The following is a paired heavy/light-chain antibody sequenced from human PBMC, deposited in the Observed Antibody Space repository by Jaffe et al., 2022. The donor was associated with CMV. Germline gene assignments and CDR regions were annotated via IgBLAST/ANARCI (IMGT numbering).Heavy chain of an antibody. J-gene: IGHJ6*02. CDR2: IIPMFGTG. D-gene: IGHD3-16*01. V-gene: IGHV1-69*01. CDR1: GGTFSNYV. Sequence: QVQLVQSGAEVKKPGSSVKVSCQASGGTFSNYVINWVRQAPGLGLEWMGGIIPMFGTGNYAQKFQGRVTITADGSRRTAYMELSSLRSEDTAIYFCARGRDVYNFGGLDYFYYNALDVWGQGTTVTVSS. CDR3: ARGRDVYNFGGLDYFYYNALDV.
Light chain of an antibody. CDR1: QSVTSTN. CDR3: QQYGNSLT. J-gene: IGKJ1*01. CDR2: GAS. V-gene: IGKV3-20*01. Sequence: EIVLTQSPGTLSLSPGERATLSCRASQSVTSTNLAWYQQKPGQAPRLLIYGASSRATGIPDRFSGSGSGTDFTLTISRLEPEDFAVYYCQQYGNSLTFGQGTKVEIK.